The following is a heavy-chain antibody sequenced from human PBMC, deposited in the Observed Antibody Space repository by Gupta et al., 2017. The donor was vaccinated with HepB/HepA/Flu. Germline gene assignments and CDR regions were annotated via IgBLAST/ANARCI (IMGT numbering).Heavy chain of an antibody. CDR1: GFTFSDYW. V-gene: IGHV3-7*01. CDR2: IKQDGSET. J-gene: IGHJ6*02. Sequence: EVQLVESGGGLVQPGGSLRLSCAASGFTFSDYWMNWVRQTPGKGLEWVATIKQDGSETYYVDSVKGRFTIYRDNAKNSMYVQMNSLRVDDTAVYYCARGTNTIPGMDVWGQGTTVTVSS. D-gene: IGHD3-3*01. CDR3: ARGTNTIPGMDV.